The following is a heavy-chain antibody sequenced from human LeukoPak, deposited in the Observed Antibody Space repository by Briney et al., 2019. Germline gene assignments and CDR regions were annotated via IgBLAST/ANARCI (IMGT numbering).Heavy chain of an antibody. CDR3: ARHLQWLYYYMDV. V-gene: IGHV4-59*08. J-gene: IGHJ6*03. D-gene: IGHD6-19*01. CDR1: GGSISSYY. Sequence: SETLSLTCTVSGGSISSYYWSWIRQPPGKGLEWIGCIYHSGNTNYNLSLKSRPTISLDTSKNQLSLKLSSVTAADTAMYYCARHLQWLYYYMDVWGKGTTVTVSS. CDR2: IYHSGNT.